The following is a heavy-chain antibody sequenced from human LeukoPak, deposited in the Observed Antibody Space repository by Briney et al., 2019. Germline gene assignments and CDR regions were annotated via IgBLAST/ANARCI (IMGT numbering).Heavy chain of an antibody. CDR3: ARELYSSGWVDY. Sequence: SETLSLTCAVYGGSFSGYHWSWIRQPPGKGLEWIGEINHSGTTSYNPSLKSRVTISVDTSKNQFSLKLSSVTAADTAVYYCARELYSSGWVDYWGQGTLVTVSS. J-gene: IGHJ4*02. CDR2: INHSGTT. CDR1: GGSFSGYH. D-gene: IGHD6-19*01. V-gene: IGHV4-34*01.